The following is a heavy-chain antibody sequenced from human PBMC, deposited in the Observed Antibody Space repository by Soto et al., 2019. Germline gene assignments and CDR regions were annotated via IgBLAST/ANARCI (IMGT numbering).Heavy chain of an antibody. D-gene: IGHD5-18*01. V-gene: IGHV1-69*13. CDR1: GGTFSSYA. CDR2: VIPIFGTA. Sequence: ASVKVSCKASGGTFSSYAISWVRQAPGQGLEWMGGVIPIFGTANYAQKFQGRVTITADESTSTAYMELSSLRSEDTAVYYCARSSPRGDTAHFDYWGQGTLVTVAS. J-gene: IGHJ4*02. CDR3: ARSSPRGDTAHFDY.